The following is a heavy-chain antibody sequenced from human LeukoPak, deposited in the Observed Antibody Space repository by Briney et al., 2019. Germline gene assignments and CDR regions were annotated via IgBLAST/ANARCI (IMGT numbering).Heavy chain of an antibody. J-gene: IGHJ4*01. CDR1: GGSMNSARNL. CDR2: VYNSGVT. D-gene: IGHD1-26*01. Sequence: MASETLSLTCTVSGGSMNSARNLWTWIRQPPGRGLEWLGYVYNSGVTYYNPSLKSRGTVSLDKSKNQFSLNLTSVTAADTAKYFCARAWAFWGRGLLVTVSS. CDR3: ARAWAF. V-gene: IGHV4-30-2*01.